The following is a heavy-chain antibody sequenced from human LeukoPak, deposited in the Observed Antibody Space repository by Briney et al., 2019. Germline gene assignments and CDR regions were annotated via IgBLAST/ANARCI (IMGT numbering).Heavy chain of an antibody. CDR3: ARGEMATIEDAFDI. CDR2: IYYSGST. Sequence: SETLSLTCTDSGGSISSHFGSWIPQSPGKGLEWIGYIYYSGSTNYNPSLKSRVTISVDTSKNQFSLKLSSVTAADTAVYYCARGEMATIEDAFDIWGQGTMVTVSS. J-gene: IGHJ3*02. D-gene: IGHD5-24*01. V-gene: IGHV4-59*11. CDR1: GGSISSHF.